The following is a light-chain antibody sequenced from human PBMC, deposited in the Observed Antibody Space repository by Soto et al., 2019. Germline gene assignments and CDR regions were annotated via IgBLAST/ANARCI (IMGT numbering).Light chain of an antibody. V-gene: IGKV3-15*01. Sequence: EIVMTQSPATLSVSPGERATLSCRASQSVSSNLAWYQQKPGQAPRLLIYSASTRATGIPARFSGSGSGTEFTLTISSLQSEDFALYYCQQHNNWPLTFGGGTKVEI. CDR1: QSVSSN. CDR3: QQHNNWPLT. CDR2: SAS. J-gene: IGKJ4*01.